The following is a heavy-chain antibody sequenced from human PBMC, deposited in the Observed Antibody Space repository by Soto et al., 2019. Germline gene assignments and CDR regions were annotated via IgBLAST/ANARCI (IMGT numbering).Heavy chain of an antibody. CDR3: ARGKRSSWPPFDY. Sequence: ASVKVSCKASGYTFTSYAMHWVRQAPGQRLEWMGWINAGNGNTKYSQKFQGRVTITRDTSASTAYMGLSSLRSEDTAVYYCARGKRSSWPPFDYWGRGTLVTVSS. J-gene: IGHJ4*02. D-gene: IGHD6-13*01. V-gene: IGHV1-3*01. CDR2: INAGNGNT. CDR1: GYTFTSYA.